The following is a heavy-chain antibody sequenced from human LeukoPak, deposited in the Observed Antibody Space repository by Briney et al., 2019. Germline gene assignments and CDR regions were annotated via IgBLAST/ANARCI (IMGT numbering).Heavy chain of an antibody. CDR1: GFTFSSYA. CDR2: ISYDGSNK. CDR3: ASFSAARVYFDY. D-gene: IGHD6-6*01. Sequence: GGSLRLSCAASGFTFSSYAVHWVRQAPGKGLEWVAVISYDGSNKYYADSVKGRFTISRDNSKNTLYLQMNSLRAEDTAVYYCASFSAARVYFDYWGQGTLVTVSS. J-gene: IGHJ4*02. V-gene: IGHV3-30*01.